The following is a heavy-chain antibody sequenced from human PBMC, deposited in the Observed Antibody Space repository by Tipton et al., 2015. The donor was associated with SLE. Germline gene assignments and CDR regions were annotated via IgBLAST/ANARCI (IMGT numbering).Heavy chain of an antibody. J-gene: IGHJ3*01. CDR3: AKDPNGDYVGAFDF. CDR2: ISGSGGNP. D-gene: IGHD4-17*01. V-gene: IGHV3-23*04. Sequence: QLVQSGGGLVQPGESLRLSCAASGFTFSKYAMSWVRQAPGKGLDWVSSISGSGGNPKYADSVKGRFTISRDNSKNTLYLQMNSLRAEDTAIYYCAKDPNGDYVGAFDFWGQWTMVTVSS. CDR1: GFTFSKYA.